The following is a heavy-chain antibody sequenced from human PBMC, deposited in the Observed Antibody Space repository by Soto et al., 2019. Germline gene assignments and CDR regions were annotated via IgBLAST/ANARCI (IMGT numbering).Heavy chain of an antibody. CDR1: GPSISTNKW. CDR2: IHHSGST. Sequence: PSDTLPPTSHVSGPSISTNKWWTWARQPPGKGLEWIGEIHHSGSTNYNPSLHSRVIISVDNSENQFTLQLTAVTAADTAVYYCAREADLPFSIGYWGQG. V-gene: IGHV4-4*02. CDR3: AREADLPFSIGY. D-gene: IGHD3-3*02. J-gene: IGHJ1*01.